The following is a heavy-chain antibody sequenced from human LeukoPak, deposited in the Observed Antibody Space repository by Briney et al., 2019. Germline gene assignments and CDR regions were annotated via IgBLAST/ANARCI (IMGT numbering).Heavy chain of an antibody. D-gene: IGHD6-13*01. Sequence: PGGSLRLSCAASGFTFSSYAMSWVRQAPGKGLEWVSAISGSGGSTYYADSVKGRFTISRDNAKNSLYLQMNNLRAEDTAVYYCARGYAQLDPWGQGTLLTVSS. CDR2: ISGSGGST. CDR3: ARGYAQLDP. CDR1: GFTFSSYA. V-gene: IGHV3-23*01. J-gene: IGHJ5*02.